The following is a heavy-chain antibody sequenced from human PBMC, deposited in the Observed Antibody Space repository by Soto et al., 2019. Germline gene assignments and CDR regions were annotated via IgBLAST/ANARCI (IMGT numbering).Heavy chain of an antibody. Sequence: EVQLLESGGGLVQFGGSLRLSCAASGFMFSSYAMTWVRQAPGKGLEWVSVISGSGDNTYYADSVKGRFTISRDGSKDTLYLQINSLRADDTAVYYCAKTFFSGSGSYRGWFDPWGQGTQVTVSS. CDR2: ISGSGDNT. D-gene: IGHD3-10*01. J-gene: IGHJ5*02. V-gene: IGHV3-23*01. CDR3: AKTFFSGSGSYRGWFDP. CDR1: GFMFSSYA.